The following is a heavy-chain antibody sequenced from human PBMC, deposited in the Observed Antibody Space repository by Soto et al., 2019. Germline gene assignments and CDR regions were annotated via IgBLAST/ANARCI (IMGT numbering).Heavy chain of an antibody. D-gene: IGHD2-21*02. CDR3: ASLFGGNSAYFDY. Sequence: HPGGSLRLSCAASGFTFSSYAMHWVRQAPGKGLEWVAVISYGGSNKYYADSVKGRFTISRDNSKNTLYLQMNSLRAEDTAVYYCASLFGGNSAYFDYWGQGTLVTVSS. CDR1: GFTFSSYA. J-gene: IGHJ4*02. CDR2: ISYGGSNK. V-gene: IGHV3-30-3*01.